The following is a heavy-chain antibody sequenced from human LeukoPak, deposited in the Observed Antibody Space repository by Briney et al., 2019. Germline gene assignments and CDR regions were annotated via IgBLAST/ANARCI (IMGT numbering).Heavy chain of an antibody. CDR1: GFIFSQYD. J-gene: IGHJ4*02. D-gene: IGHD3-16*01. CDR2: TMSSGDT. V-gene: IGHV3-23*01. CDR3: TRNGGGLGY. Sequence: GGSLRLSCAASGFIFSQYDMIWVRQGPGKGLEWVSSTMSSGDTYYADSVQGRFTTSRDTSRSTVFLQMNSLRVEDTAVYYCTRNGGGLGYWGQGTLVTVSS.